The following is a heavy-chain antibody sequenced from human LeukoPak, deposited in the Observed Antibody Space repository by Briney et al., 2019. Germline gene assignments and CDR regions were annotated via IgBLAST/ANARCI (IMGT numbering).Heavy chain of an antibody. CDR2: ISGSGSGSST. CDR1: GFTFSTYA. V-gene: IGHV3-23*01. CDR3: ASGAPGVRKFYSDPFHN. J-gene: IGHJ4*02. D-gene: IGHD2-15*01. Sequence: GGSLRLSCAASGFTFSTYAMTWVRQAPGKGLEWVSSISGSGSGSSTYYADSVRGRFSISRDSSKNALFLQMNSLRAEDTAVYYCASGAPGVRKFYSDPFHNWGQGTLVTVSS.